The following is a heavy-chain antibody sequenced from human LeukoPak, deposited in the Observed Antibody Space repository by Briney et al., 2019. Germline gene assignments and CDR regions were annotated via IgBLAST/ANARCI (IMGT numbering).Heavy chain of an antibody. CDR2: INSDGSST. J-gene: IGHJ4*02. CDR1: GFTFSSYW. V-gene: IGHV3-74*01. D-gene: IGHD3-3*01. CDR3: AKKEHNFWSGYYPDY. Sequence: PGGSLRLSCAASGFTFSSYWMHWVRQAPGKGLVWVSRINSDGSSTSYADSVKGRFTISRDNAKNTLYLQMNSLRAEDTAVYYCAKKEHNFWSGYYPDYWGQGALVTVSS.